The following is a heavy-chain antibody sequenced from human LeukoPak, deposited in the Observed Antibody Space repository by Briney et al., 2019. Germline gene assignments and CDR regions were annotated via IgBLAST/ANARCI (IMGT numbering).Heavy chain of an antibody. J-gene: IGHJ4*02. Sequence: GGALRLSCAASGFTFSSYWMSWVRQAPGKGLEWVANIKQDGSEKYNVDSVKGRFAISRENAKNSLYLQIISLRGEDTAVYYCGRGITMVQGVIFYWGQGTLVTVCS. CDR2: IKQDGSEK. CDR3: GRGITMVQGVIFY. D-gene: IGHD3-10*01. CDR1: GFTFSSYW. V-gene: IGHV3-7*01.